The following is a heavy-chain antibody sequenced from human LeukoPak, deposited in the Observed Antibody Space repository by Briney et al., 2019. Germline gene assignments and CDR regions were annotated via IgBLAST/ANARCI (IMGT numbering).Heavy chain of an antibody. CDR3: ARNYDTSPVDGWFDP. D-gene: IGHD1-7*01. V-gene: IGHV3-21*01. Sequence: GGSLRLSCAASGFTFSSYTMNWVRRAPGKGLEWVSSIGSSSTNIYYSDSVKGRFTISRDNAKNSLYLQMNTLRAEDTAVYYCARNYDTSPVDGWFDPWGQGTLVTVSS. CDR1: GFTFSSYT. J-gene: IGHJ5*02. CDR2: IGSSSTNI.